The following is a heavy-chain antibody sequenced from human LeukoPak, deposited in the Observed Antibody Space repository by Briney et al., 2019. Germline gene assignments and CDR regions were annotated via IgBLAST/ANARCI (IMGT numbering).Heavy chain of an antibody. V-gene: IGHV4-59*01. CDR1: GGSISGYA. Sequence: SETLSLTCIVSGGSISGYAWSWIRQPPGKGLEWIGFLYHSGGTNYRPPFKSRLTMSVDTSKNQFSLKLSSVTAADTAVYYFAREGTAGTNLNWFDLWGQGTLVTVSS. CDR2: LYHSGGT. CDR3: AREGTAGTNLNWFDL. D-gene: IGHD1-1*01. J-gene: IGHJ5*02.